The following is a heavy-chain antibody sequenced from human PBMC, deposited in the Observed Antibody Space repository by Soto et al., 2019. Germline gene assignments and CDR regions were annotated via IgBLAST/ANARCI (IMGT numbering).Heavy chain of an antibody. CDR3: ARDGGYSYGIPLYFDY. CDR2: ISYDGSNK. D-gene: IGHD5-18*01. CDR1: GFTFSSYA. J-gene: IGHJ4*02. Sequence: AGSLRLSCAASGFTFSSYAMHWVRQAPGKGLEWVAVISYDGSNKYYADSVKGRFTISRDNSKNTLYLQMNSLRAEDTAVYYCARDGGYSYGIPLYFDYWGQGTLLTVSS. V-gene: IGHV3-30-3*01.